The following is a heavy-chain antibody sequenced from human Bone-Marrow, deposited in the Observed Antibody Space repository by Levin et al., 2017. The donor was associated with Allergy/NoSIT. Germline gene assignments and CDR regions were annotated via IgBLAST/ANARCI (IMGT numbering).Heavy chain of an antibody. CDR2: ISGSGGST. Sequence: GESLKISCAASGFTFSSYAMSWVRQAPGKGLEWVSVISGSGGSTYYADSVKGRFTISRDNSKNTLYLQMNSLRAEDTAVYYCAKALSSGWYFAFDIWGQGTMVTVSS. CDR3: AKALSSGWYFAFDI. D-gene: IGHD6-19*01. CDR1: GFTFSSYA. J-gene: IGHJ3*02. V-gene: IGHV3-23*01.